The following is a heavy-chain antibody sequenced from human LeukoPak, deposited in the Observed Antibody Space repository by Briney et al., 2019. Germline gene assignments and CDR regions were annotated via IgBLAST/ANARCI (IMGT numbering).Heavy chain of an antibody. CDR3: ARRIAVGDGFDY. Sequence: ASVKVSCKASGYTFSSSYITWVRQAPGQGLEWMGWISTYNGDTSYAQKFQGRVTMTTDTSTSTVYMELRSLRADDTAVYYCARRIAVGDGFDYWGQGTLVTVSP. CDR1: GYTFSSSY. J-gene: IGHJ4*02. D-gene: IGHD6-19*01. V-gene: IGHV1-18*04. CDR2: ISTYNGDT.